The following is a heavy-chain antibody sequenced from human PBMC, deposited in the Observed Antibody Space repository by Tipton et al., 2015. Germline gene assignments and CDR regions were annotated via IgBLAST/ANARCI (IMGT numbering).Heavy chain of an antibody. CDR2: IQYSGST. Sequence: LRLSCSVSSDSISKYYWSWIRQPPGKELEWIGYIQYSGSTNYNPSLKSRVTISLDTSKNQFSLKLTSVTAADAAVYYCARDDHQVNAFDIWGQGTMVTVSS. J-gene: IGHJ3*02. D-gene: IGHD1-14*01. CDR1: SDSISKYY. CDR3: ARDDHQVNAFDI. V-gene: IGHV4-59*01.